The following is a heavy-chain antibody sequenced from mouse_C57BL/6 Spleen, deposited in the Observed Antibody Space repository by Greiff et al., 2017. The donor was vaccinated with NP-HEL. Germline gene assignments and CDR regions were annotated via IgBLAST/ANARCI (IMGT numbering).Heavy chain of an antibody. CDR1: GYTFTDYN. CDR3: ARSYYGGSHWYFDV. D-gene: IGHD1-1*01. CDR2: INPNNGGT. Sequence: EVQLQQSGPELVKPGASVKMSCKASGYTFTDYNMNWVKQSHGKSLEWIGYINPNNGGTSYNQKFKGKATLTVNKSASTAYMELRSLTSEDSSVYYCARSYYGGSHWYFDVWGTGTTVTVSS. V-gene: IGHV1-22*01. J-gene: IGHJ1*03.